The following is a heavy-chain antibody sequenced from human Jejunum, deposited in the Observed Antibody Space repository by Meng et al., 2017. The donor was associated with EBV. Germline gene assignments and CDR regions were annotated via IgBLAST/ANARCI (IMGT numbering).Heavy chain of an antibody. CDR2: INQVGST. D-gene: IGHD1-14*01. CDR3: ARSSSERLLDY. CDR1: TDFISSYEW. Sequence: QVQLQESGPGLVKPSGTLSLTCAVSTDFISSYEWWSWVRQPPGKGLEWLGEINQVGSTYYNPSLKSRVTISIDTSKRQFSLRLNSMTAADTAVYYCARSSSERLLDYWGQGTLVTVSS. J-gene: IGHJ4*02. V-gene: IGHV4-4*02.